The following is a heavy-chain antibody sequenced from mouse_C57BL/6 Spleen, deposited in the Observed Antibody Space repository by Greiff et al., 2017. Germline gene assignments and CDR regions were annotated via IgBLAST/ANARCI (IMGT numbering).Heavy chain of an antibody. D-gene: IGHD2-3*01. J-gene: IGHJ4*01. CDR2: IYPRSGNT. CDR3: ARRFYDGYSYYYAMDY. V-gene: IGHV1-81*01. Sequence: QVQLKESGAELARPGASVKLSCKASGYTFTSYGISWVKQRTGQGLEWIGEIYPRSGNTYYNEKFKGKATLTADKSSSTAYMELRSLTSEDSAVYFCARRFYDGYSYYYAMDYWGQGTSVTVSS. CDR1: GYTFTSYG.